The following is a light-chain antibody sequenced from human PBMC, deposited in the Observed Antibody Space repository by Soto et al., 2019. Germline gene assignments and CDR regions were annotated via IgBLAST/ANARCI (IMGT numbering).Light chain of an antibody. V-gene: IGKV3-15*01. CDR2: GAS. Sequence: VVTKPPATLSVSTGERVTLSCRASQSVSTNLAWYQQRPGQAPRLLIYGASNRATGIPARFSGSGSGTDFSLTITSLQSEDFAVYYCQPYTAWPPWTFGQVSK. J-gene: IGKJ1*01. CDR1: QSVSTN. CDR3: QPYTAWPPWT.